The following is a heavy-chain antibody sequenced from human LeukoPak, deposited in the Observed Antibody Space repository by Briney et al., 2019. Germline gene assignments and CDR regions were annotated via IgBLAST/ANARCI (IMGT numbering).Heavy chain of an antibody. Sequence: SVKVSCKASGGTFSSYAISWVRQAPGQGLEWMGRIIPILGIANYAQKFQGRVTITADKSTSTAYMELSSLRSEDTAVYYCARDHYYDSSGYSGPLTFDYWGQGTLVTVSS. J-gene: IGHJ4*02. V-gene: IGHV1-69*04. CDR3: ARDHYYDSSGYSGPLTFDY. CDR1: GGTFSSYA. D-gene: IGHD3-22*01. CDR2: IIPILGIA.